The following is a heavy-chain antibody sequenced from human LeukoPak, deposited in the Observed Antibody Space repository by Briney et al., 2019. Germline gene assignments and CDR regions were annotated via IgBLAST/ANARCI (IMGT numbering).Heavy chain of an antibody. D-gene: IGHD3-22*01. J-gene: IGHJ6*02. CDR1: GYTFTSYY. CDR2: INPSGGST. CDR3: AREKHAHYYDSSGYYHYYYYGMDV. V-gene: IGHV1-46*01. Sequence: ASVKVSCKASGYTFTSYYMHWVRQAPGQGLEWMGIINPSGGSTSYAQEFQGRVTMTRDTSTSTVYMELSSLRSEDTAVYYCAREKHAHYYDSSGYYHYYYYGMDVWGQGTTVTVSS.